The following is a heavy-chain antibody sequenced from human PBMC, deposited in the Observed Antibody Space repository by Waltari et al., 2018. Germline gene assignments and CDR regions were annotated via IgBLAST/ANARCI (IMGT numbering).Heavy chain of an antibody. CDR3: AKRIVGGPFDV. V-gene: IGHV1-69*12. J-gene: IGHJ3*01. CDR2: IIPIFGTP. D-gene: IGHD1-26*01. Sequence: QVHLVQSGAEVRKPGSSVKVSCEASGGSFGPDGISWVRQAPGQGLEWMAGIIPIFGTPNYAQKFQGRVTVAADELTTTVYMELSSLRSDDTAVYFCAKRIVGGPFDVWGQGTMVTVSS. CDR1: GGSFGPDG.